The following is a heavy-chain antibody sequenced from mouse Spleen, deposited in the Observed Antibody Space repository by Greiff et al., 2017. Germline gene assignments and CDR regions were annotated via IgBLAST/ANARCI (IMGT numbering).Heavy chain of an antibody. CDR1: GFSLTSYG. CDR2: IWRGGST. J-gene: IGHJ1*01. V-gene: IGHV2-5-1*01. CDR3: ALHYYGSSYVGWYFDV. Sequence: VKLVESGPSLVQPSQSLSITCTVSGFSLTSYGVHWVRQSPGKGLEWLGVIWRGGSTDYNAAFMSRLSITKDNSKSQVFFKMNSLQADDTAIYYCALHYYGSSYVGWYFDVWGAGTTVTVSS. D-gene: IGHD1-1*01.